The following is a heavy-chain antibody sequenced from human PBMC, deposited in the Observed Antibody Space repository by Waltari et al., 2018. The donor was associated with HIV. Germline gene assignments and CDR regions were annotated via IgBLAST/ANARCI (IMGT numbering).Heavy chain of an antibody. J-gene: IGHJ3*02. CDR2: IYHSGST. D-gene: IGHD2-2*01. CDR1: GGSISSSNW. CDR3: ARASSPRYGFDI. V-gene: IGHV4-4*02. Sequence: QVHLQESGPGLVKPSGTLSLTCAVSGGSISSSNWWSWVRQPPGKGLEWIGEIYHSGSTNYNPSLESRVTISEDKSKNQFSLKLSSVTAADTAVYYCARASSPRYGFDIWGQGTMVTVSS.